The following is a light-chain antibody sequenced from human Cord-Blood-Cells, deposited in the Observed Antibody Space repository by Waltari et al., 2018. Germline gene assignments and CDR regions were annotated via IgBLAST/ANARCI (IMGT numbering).Light chain of an antibody. CDR3: QHRSNWPPLT. V-gene: IGKV3-11*01. CDR2: DAS. J-gene: IGKJ4*01. CDR1: QRVSSY. Sequence: DIVLTQSRATLSLSPGERATFSCRPSQRVSSYLAWYQQKPGQAPRLLIYDASNRATDNPGRFSGSESGTDCTLTISIRETEDFAVYYCQHRSNWPPLTFGGGTKVEIK.